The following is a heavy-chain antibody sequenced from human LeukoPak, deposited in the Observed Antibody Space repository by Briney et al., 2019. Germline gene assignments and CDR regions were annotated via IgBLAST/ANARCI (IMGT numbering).Heavy chain of an antibody. CDR2: ISGSGCRT. CDR3: ANDGGDYDY. V-gene: IGHV3-23*01. CDR1: GFTFRSYA. D-gene: IGHD4-17*01. J-gene: IGHJ4*02. Sequence: GGSLRLSCAPSGFTFRSYAMSWVRHAPGKGLEWDSAISGSGCRTYYADSVKGRFTISRDNSKNTLCLQMNSLRAEDTAVYHCANDGGDYDYWGEGTLVTVSS.